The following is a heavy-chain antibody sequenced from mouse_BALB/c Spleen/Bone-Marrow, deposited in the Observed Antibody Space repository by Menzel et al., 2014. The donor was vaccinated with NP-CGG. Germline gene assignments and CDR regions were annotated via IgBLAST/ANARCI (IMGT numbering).Heavy chain of an antibody. CDR2: INPSTGYT. V-gene: IGHV1-7*01. J-gene: IGHJ4*01. Sequence: VQLQQSGAELAKPGASVKMSCKASGYTFTSYWMHWVKQRPGQGLEWIGYINPSTGYTEYNQKLKDKATLTADKSSSTAYMQLSSLTSKDSAVYYCAKPPYYYGGSYDAMDYWGQGTTVTVSS. CDR1: GYTFTSYW. CDR3: AKPPYYYGGSYDAMDY. D-gene: IGHD1-1*01.